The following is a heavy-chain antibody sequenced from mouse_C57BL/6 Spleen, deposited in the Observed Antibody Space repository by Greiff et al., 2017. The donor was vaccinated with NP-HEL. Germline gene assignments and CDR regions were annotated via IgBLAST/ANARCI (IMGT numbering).Heavy chain of an antibody. CDR3: ASRGSTTVGDAY. CDR2: IYPRSGNT. J-gene: IGHJ3*01. V-gene: IGHV1-81*01. D-gene: IGHD1-1*01. CDR1: GYTFTSYG. Sequence: QVQLKESGAELARPGASVKLSCKASGYTFTSYGISWVKQRTGQGLEWIGEIYPRSGNTYYNEKFKGKATLTADKSSSTAYMELRSLTSEDSAVYFCASRGSTTVGDAYWGQGTLVTVSA.